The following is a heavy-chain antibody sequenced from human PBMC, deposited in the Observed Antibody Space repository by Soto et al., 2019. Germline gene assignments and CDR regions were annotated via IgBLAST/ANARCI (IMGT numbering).Heavy chain of an antibody. V-gene: IGHV1-46*01. Sequence: QAQLVQSGAEVKKPGASVKVSCKTSGYDFCKYNMHWVRQAPGQRLEWMGVINPNGGYTRHAQKLQGRVIMTRDTSSKIVYMELSGLTSEDTAMYYCTRADSDVVILPDVRPLFDLWGQGALVTVSS. D-gene: IGHD2-21*02. J-gene: IGHJ4*02. CDR3: TRADSDVVILPDVRPLFDL. CDR2: INPNGGYT. CDR1: GYDFCKYN.